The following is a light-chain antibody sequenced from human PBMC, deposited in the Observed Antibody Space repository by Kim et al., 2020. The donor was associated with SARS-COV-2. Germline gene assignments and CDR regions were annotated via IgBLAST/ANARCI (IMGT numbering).Light chain of an antibody. J-gene: IGKJ5*01. CDR3: QQYAGSIT. V-gene: IGKV3-20*01. Sequence: LSPGERATLSCRASQSVSSDYLAWQQQKPGQAPRLLIYGTFRRATGIPDRFSGSGSGTDFTLTISRLEPEDFAVYYCQQYAGSITFGQGTRLEIK. CDR1: QSVSSDY. CDR2: GTF.